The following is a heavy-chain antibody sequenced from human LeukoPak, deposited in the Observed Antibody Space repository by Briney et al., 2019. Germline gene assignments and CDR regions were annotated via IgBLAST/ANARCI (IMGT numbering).Heavy chain of an antibody. Sequence: PGGSLRLSCAASGFTFGSYWMYWVRQGPGKGLVWVSHVNRDGSTTSYAAAVKGRFTISRDNSKNTLYLQMNSLRAEDTAVYYCARGGPYYYGSGTERWFDPWGQGTLVTVSS. CDR2: VNRDGSTT. J-gene: IGHJ5*02. D-gene: IGHD3-10*01. CDR1: GFTFGSYW. V-gene: IGHV3-74*01. CDR3: ARGGPYYYGSGTERWFDP.